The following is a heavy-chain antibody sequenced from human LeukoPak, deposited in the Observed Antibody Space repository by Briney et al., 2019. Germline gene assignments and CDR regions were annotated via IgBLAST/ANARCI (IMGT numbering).Heavy chain of an antibody. D-gene: IGHD2-2*01. V-gene: IGHV4-38-2*02. CDR2: IYHSGST. CDR3: ARDSCSSTSCYYYYGMDV. J-gene: IGHJ6*04. CDR1: GYSISSGYY. Sequence: SETLSLTCAVSGYSISSGYYWGWIRQPPGKGLEWIGSIYHSGSTYYNPSLKSRVTISVDTSKNQFSLKLSSVTAADTAVYYCARDSCSSTSCYYYYGMDVWGKGTTVTVSS.